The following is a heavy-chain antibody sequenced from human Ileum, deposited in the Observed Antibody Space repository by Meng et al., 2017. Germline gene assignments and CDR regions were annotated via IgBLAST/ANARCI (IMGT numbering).Heavy chain of an antibody. CDR3: ASYYYESSSVTWFDP. CDR1: GNSSSSGDSN. D-gene: IGHD3-22*01. CDR2: FYCSGST. Sequence: VPLQEQRPGSGQPLQTPSRTLTFTGNSSSSGDSNGTYTRRHPGKGLEWILYFYCSGSTYYNPSLKRRVSIPVDTSKNQSTLKMSPVTAADTAVYYCASYYYESSSVTWFDPWGQGTLVTVSS. J-gene: IGHJ5*02. V-gene: IGHV4-31*03.